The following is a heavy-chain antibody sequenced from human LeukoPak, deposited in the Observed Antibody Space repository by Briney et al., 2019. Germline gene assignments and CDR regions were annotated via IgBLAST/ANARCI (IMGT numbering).Heavy chain of an antibody. CDR1: GFTFSSYA. J-gene: IGHJ4*02. Sequence: GGSLRLSCAASGFTFSSYAMSWVRQAPGKGLEWVSAISGSGGSTYYADSVKGRFTISRDNSKSTLYLQMNSLRAEDAAVYYCAKERLWGIVVVLLDYWGQGTLVTVSS. D-gene: IGHD3-22*01. CDR2: ISGSGGST. V-gene: IGHV3-23*01. CDR3: AKERLWGIVVVLLDY.